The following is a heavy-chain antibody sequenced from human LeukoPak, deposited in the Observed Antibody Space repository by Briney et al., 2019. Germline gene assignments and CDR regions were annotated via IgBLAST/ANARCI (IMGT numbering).Heavy chain of an antibody. Sequence: SVKVSCKASGYTFTAYYMHWVRQAPGQGLEWMGRINPNSDDTNYAQKFQGRVTMTRDTSISTAYMELSRLTSDDTAIYYCASVDSRTYWGQGTLVTVSS. CDR1: GYTFTAYY. CDR2: INPNSDDT. V-gene: IGHV1-2*06. D-gene: IGHD3-3*01. CDR3: ASVDSRTY. J-gene: IGHJ4*02.